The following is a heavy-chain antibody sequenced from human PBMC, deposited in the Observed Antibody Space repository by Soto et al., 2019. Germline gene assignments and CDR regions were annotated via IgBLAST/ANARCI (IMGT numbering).Heavy chain of an antibody. CDR2: VSGSGGSI. CDR3: AKDRDIVAVPVASFDF. Sequence: EVQLLNSGGGLVQPGGSLRLSCAASGFTFNSYTISWVRQTPGKGLEWVSAVSGSGGSIYYTESVKGRFTISRDNSKNTLYLQMNSLRVDDTAIYYCAKDRDIVAVPVASFDFWGQGTLVTVSS. V-gene: IGHV3-23*01. CDR1: GFTFNSYT. D-gene: IGHD2-2*01. J-gene: IGHJ4*02.